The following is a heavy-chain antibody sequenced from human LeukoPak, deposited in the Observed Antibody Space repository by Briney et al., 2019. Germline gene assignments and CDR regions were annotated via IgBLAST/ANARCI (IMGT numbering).Heavy chain of an antibody. D-gene: IGHD3-10*01. Sequence: GGSLRLSCAASGFTFSNYWMHWVRQAPGKGLVWVSRISSDGSGTNYADSVKGRFTISRDNAKNTLYLQMNSLRADDTAVYYCARLWGNYYGAMDFWGQGTLVTVSS. V-gene: IGHV3-74*01. CDR1: GFTFSNYW. CDR3: ARLWGNYYGAMDF. CDR2: ISSDGSGT. J-gene: IGHJ4*02.